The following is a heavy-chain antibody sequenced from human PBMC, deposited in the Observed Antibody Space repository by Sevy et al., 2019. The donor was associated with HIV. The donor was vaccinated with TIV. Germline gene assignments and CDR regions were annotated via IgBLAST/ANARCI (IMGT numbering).Heavy chain of an antibody. Sequence: GESLKISCKGSGYTFSNYWIGWVRQMPGKGLEWMGVIYPGYSVTRYSPSFQGQVTMSADKSTSTAYLQWSSLKTSDNAIYYCARYPIVVVPAAEYYFDYWGQGTLVTVSS. CDR2: IYPGYSVT. CDR1: GYTFSNYW. J-gene: IGHJ4*02. V-gene: IGHV5-51*01. D-gene: IGHD2-2*01. CDR3: ARYPIVVVPAAEYYFDY.